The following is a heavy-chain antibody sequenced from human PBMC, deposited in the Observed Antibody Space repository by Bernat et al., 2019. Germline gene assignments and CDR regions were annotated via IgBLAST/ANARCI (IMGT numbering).Heavy chain of an antibody. V-gene: IGHV4-34*01. Sequence: QVQLQQWGAGLLKPSETLSLTCAVYGGSFSGYYWCWIRQPPGKGLEWIGEINHSGSTNYNPSLTSRVTISVDTSKNQFPLKLSSVTAADTAVSYCAREGGYSSSWTGDYWGQGTLVTVSS. CDR3: AREGGYSSSWTGDY. CDR1: GGSFSGYY. CDR2: INHSGST. J-gene: IGHJ4*02. D-gene: IGHD6-13*01.